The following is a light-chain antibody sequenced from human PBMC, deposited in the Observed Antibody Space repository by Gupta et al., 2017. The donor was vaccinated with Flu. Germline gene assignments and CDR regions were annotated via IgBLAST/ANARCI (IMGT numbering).Light chain of an antibody. CDR3: AAWDDSLNGYV. CDR1: SSNIGSNT. CDR2: TNN. V-gene: IGLV1-44*01. Sequence: QSVLTQPPSASETPGQRVTISYSGSSSNIGSNTVNWYQQLPGTAPKVLIYTNNQRPSGVPDRLSGSKSGTSASLAISGLQSEDEADYYCAAWDDSLNGYVFGTGTKVTVL. J-gene: IGLJ1*01.